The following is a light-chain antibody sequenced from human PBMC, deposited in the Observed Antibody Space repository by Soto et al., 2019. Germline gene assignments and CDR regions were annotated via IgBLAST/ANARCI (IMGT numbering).Light chain of an antibody. CDR1: QGISSW. V-gene: IGKV1-12*01. CDR2: AAS. Sequence: DIQMTQSPSFVSASVGDRVTITCRASQGISSWLAWYQHRPGRAPKLLIHAASNLESGVPSRFSGSESGTDFPLTIIRLQPEDFATYYFQQTTSFPLTFGGGTKVEIK. J-gene: IGKJ4*01. CDR3: QQTTSFPLT.